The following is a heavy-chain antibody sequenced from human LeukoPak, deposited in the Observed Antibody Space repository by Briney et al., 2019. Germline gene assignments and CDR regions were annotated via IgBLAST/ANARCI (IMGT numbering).Heavy chain of an antibody. J-gene: IGHJ4*02. CDR3: AKGTLHLYYFDY. V-gene: IGHV3-33*06. D-gene: IGHD1-7*01. CDR1: GFTFSSYA. CDR2: IWYDGSNK. Sequence: GGSLRLSCAASGFTFSSYAIHRVRQAPGKGLEWVAVIWYDGSNKDYADSVKGRFTISRDNSKNTLYLQMNSLRAEDTAVYYCAKGTLHLYYFDYWGQGTLVTVSS.